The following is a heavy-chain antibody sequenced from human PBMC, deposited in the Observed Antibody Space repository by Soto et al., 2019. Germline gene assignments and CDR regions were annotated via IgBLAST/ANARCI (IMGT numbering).Heavy chain of an antibody. J-gene: IGHJ6*02. V-gene: IGHV3-21*01. CDR3: ARMSIVGRRDYYYGMDV. D-gene: IGHD6-6*01. Sequence: EVQLVESGGGLVKPRGSLRLSCAASGFTFSDYSINWVRQAPGKGLEWVSSTTSSGDYIYYADSLKGRFTISRDNARNSLYLQLNSLRAEDTAVYYCARMSIVGRRDYYYGMDVWGQGTTVTVSS. CDR2: TTSSGDYI. CDR1: GFTFSDYS.